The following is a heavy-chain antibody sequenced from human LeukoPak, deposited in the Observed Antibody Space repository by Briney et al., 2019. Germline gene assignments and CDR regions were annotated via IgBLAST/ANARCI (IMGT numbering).Heavy chain of an antibody. D-gene: IGHD2-2*01. V-gene: IGHV3-21*01. CDR3: ARGLGYCSSTRCSPGYYMDV. J-gene: IGHJ6*03. CDR2: ISSSGAYI. CDR1: GFTFSDFG. Sequence: GGSLRLSCAASGFTFSDFGMKWVRQAPGKGLEWVARISSSGAYISYADSVKGRFTISRDNAKNSLYLQMNSLGADDTAVYFCARGLGYCSSTRCSPGYYMDVWGKGTTVTVSS.